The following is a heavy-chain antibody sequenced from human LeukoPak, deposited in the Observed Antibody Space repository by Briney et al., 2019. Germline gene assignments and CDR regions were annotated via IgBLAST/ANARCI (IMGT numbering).Heavy chain of an antibody. CDR1: GGSISSYY. D-gene: IGHD4-17*01. Sequence: SETLSLTCTVSGGSISSYYWSWIRQPPGKGLEWIGYIYYSGSTNYNPSLKSRVTISVDTPKNQFSLKPSSVTAADTAVYYCAGYGAVTTSEEAFDIWGQGTMVTVSS. CDR2: IYYSGST. V-gene: IGHV4-59*08. CDR3: AGYGAVTTSEEAFDI. J-gene: IGHJ3*02.